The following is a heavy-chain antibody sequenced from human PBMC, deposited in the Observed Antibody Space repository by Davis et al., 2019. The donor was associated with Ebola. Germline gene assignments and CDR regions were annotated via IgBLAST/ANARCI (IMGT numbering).Heavy chain of an antibody. CDR2: INGDGSST. Sequence: GESLKISCAASGFTFSNHWMHWVRQAPGKGLVWVSRINGDGSSTSYADSVKGRFTISRDNAKNTLYLQNNSLRVEDTAVYYCARDRAFGYSYGLVYFDYWGQGTLVTVSS. CDR3: ARDRAFGYSYGLVYFDY. D-gene: IGHD5-18*01. CDR1: GFTFSNHW. V-gene: IGHV3-74*01. J-gene: IGHJ4*02.